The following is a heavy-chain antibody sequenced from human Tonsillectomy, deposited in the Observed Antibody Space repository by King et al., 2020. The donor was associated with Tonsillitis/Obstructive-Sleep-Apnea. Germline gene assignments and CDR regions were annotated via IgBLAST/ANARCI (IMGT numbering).Heavy chain of an antibody. CDR3: ARRYFDGHYYYYMDV. CDR1: GYSFTNYW. V-gene: IGHV5-10-1*01. CDR2: IDPSDSCT. D-gene: IGHD3-9*01. J-gene: IGHJ6*03. Sequence: QLVQSGAEVKKPGESLRISCKGSGYSFTNYWIDWVRQMPGKGLEWMGTIDPSDSCTNYSPSFQGHVTISADKSISTAYLQWSSLKASDTAMYYCARRYFDGHYYYYMDVWGKGTTVTVSS.